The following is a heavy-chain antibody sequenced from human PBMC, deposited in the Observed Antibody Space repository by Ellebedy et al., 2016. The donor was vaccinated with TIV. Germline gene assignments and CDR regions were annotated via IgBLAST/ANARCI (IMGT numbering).Heavy chain of an antibody. CDR1: GYSFSSYW. J-gene: IGHJ4*02. CDR2: IDPSDSYT. V-gene: IGHV5-10-1*01. CDR3: ATSLDPVDY. Sequence: PGGSLRLSCKGSGYSFSSYWISWVRQMPGKGLEWMGRIDPSDSYTNYSPSFQGHVTISADKSISTAYLQWSSLKASDTAMYYCATSLDPVDYWGQGTLVTVSS. D-gene: IGHD3-9*01.